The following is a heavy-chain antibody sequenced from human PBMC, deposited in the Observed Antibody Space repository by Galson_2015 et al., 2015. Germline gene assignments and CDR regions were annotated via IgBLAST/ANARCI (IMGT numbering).Heavy chain of an antibody. D-gene: IGHD5-24*01. J-gene: IGHJ4*02. V-gene: IGHV1-2*06. Sequence: SVKVSCKASGYTFTGYYMHWVRQAPGQGLEWMGRINPTSGGTNYAQKFQGRVTMTRDTSISTAYMELSRLRSDDTAVYYCATPSGRDGYNSAFDYWGQGTLVTVSS. CDR3: ATPSGRDGYNSAFDY. CDR1: GYTFTGYY. CDR2: INPTSGGT.